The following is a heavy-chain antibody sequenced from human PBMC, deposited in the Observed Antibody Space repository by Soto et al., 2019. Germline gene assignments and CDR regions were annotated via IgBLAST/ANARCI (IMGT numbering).Heavy chain of an antibody. CDR2: IIPIFGTA. CDR1: GGTFSSYA. J-gene: IGHJ5*02. V-gene: IGHV1-69*12. Sequence: QVQLVQSGAEVMKPGSSVKVSCKASGGTFSSYAISWVRQAPGQGLEWMGGIIPIFGTANYAQKFQGRVTITADESTSTAYMELSSLRSEDTAVYYCARGGSQLAVAGDWFDPWGQGTLVTVSS. D-gene: IGHD6-6*01. CDR3: ARGGSQLAVAGDWFDP.